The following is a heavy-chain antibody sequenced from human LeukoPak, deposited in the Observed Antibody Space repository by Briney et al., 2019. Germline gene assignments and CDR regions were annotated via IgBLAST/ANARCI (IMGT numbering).Heavy chain of an antibody. CDR2: MNHSGST. J-gene: IGHJ6*02. CDR3: ARGFQVYSRTSTLYYYGMDV. CDR1: GGSFSGFY. Sequence: SETLSLTCAVYGGSFSGFYWNWIRQPPGKGPEWIGEMNHSGSTNYNPSLKSRVIISVDTSKNQLSLKLSSVTAADTAVYYCARGFQVYSRTSTLYYYGMDVWGQGTTVTVSS. V-gene: IGHV4-34*01. D-gene: IGHD6-6*01.